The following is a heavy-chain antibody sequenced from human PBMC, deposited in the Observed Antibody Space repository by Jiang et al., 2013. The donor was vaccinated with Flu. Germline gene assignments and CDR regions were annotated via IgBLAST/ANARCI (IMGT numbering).Heavy chain of an antibody. CDR2: IRHDGSGK. D-gene: IGHD2-15*01. V-gene: IGHV3-7*03. CDR1: GFTFSNYW. CDR3: ARDPCNGGGCYGSSDF. Sequence: QLLESGGGLVQPGGSLRLSCTASGFTFSNYWMNWVRQAPGKGLEWVASIRHDGSGKYDLDSVKGRFTISRDNSRNSLYLHMNSLRDEDTAVYYCARDPCNGGGCYGSSDFWGQGTLVTVSS. J-gene: IGHJ4*02.